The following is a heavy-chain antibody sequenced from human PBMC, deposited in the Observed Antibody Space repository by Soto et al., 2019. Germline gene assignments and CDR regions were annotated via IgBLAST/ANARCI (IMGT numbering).Heavy chain of an antibody. CDR3: AITRSRIAVAGPFDY. Sequence: GGSLRLSCAASGFTFSSYAMSWVRQAPGKGLEWVSAISGSGGSTYYADSVKGLFTISRDNSKNTLYLQMNSLRAEDTAVYYCAITRSRIAVAGPFDYWGQGTLVTVSS. V-gene: IGHV3-23*01. CDR2: ISGSGGST. CDR1: GFTFSSYA. D-gene: IGHD6-19*01. J-gene: IGHJ4*02.